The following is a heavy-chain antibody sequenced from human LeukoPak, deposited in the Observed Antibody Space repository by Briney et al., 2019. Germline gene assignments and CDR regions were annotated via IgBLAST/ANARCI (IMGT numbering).Heavy chain of an antibody. CDR3: ARVAKERVGGVYYFDY. Sequence: GSLRLSCAASGFPFSDYDMHWVRQATGKGLEWVSAIGTAGDTYYTGSVKGRFTISRENAKNSLYLQMNSLRAGDTAVYYCARVAKERVGGVYYFDYWGQGTLVTVSS. V-gene: IGHV3-13*01. D-gene: IGHD1-1*01. CDR1: GFPFSDYD. CDR2: IGTAGDT. J-gene: IGHJ4*02.